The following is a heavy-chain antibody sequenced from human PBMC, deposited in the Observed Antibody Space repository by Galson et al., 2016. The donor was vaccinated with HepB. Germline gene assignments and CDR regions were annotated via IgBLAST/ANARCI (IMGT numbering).Heavy chain of an antibody. V-gene: IGHV3-23*05. Sequence: SLRLSCAASGFRFSDYAMSWIRQAPGKGLEWVSHIDGPTSNTHYADSVKGRLTIFRDNSKNTLYLQIHSLTADDTATYCCATWLRAHFDFWGQGTLVTVSS. CDR2: IDGPTSNT. CDR3: ATWLRAHFDF. D-gene: IGHD5-12*01. CDR1: GFRFSDYA. J-gene: IGHJ4*02.